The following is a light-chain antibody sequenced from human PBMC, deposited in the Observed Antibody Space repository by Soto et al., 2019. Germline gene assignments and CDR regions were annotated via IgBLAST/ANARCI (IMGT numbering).Light chain of an antibody. CDR1: TSAVGGYNS. V-gene: IGLV2-14*01. Sequence: QSVLTQPASVSGSPGRSITISCAGTTSAVGGYNSASWYQQHPGKAPXXKLXXXXXXSSGNSNSFSGSKSCNTVSLNISGLQAEDEADYDCSSYTTSSPLNVFGSGIKVTV. J-gene: IGLJ1*01. CDR2: XXX. CDR3: SSYTTSSPLNV.